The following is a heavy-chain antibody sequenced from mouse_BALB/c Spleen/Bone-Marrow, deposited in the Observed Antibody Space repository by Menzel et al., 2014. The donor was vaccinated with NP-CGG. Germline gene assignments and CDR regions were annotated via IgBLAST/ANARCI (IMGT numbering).Heavy chain of an antibody. CDR2: IDPANGNT. CDR3: ASYYYGSSLFAY. V-gene: IGHV14-3*02. J-gene: IGHJ3*01. D-gene: IGHD1-1*01. Sequence: LVESGAELVKPGASVKLSCTASGFNIKDTYMHWVKRRPEQGLEWIGRIDPANGNTKYDPKFQGKATITADTSSNTAYLQLSSLTSEDTAVYYCASYYYGSSLFAYWGQGTLVTVSA. CDR1: GFNIKDTY.